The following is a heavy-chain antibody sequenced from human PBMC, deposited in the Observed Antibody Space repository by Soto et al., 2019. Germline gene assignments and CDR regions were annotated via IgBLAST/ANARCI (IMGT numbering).Heavy chain of an antibody. V-gene: IGHV1-18*01. CDR1: GFTFSNYG. J-gene: IGHJ4*02. CDR2: ISAYNGIA. Sequence: ASVKVSCKASGFTFSNYGITWVRQAPGQGLEWMGWISAYNGIANYAQKLQGRVTTTTDTSTSTAYMELRSLRSDDTAVYYCASRSGQLPYYFDYWGQGTLVTVSS. CDR3: ASRSGQLPYYFDY. D-gene: IGHD6-6*01.